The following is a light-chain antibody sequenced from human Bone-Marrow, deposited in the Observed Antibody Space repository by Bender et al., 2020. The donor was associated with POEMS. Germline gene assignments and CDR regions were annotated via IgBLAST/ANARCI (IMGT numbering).Light chain of an antibody. CDR3: YSFASVGI. CDR2: DGR. V-gene: IGLV2-23*01. CDR1: RSDIGTYHL. J-gene: IGLJ1*01. Sequence: QSALTQPASVSGSPGQSISFSCTGTRSDIGTYHLVSWYQQYPGKAPKLILYDGRERPSGVSSRFSDSKSGNTASLTISGLRAEDYADYYWYSFASVGIFGAGTKVTVL.